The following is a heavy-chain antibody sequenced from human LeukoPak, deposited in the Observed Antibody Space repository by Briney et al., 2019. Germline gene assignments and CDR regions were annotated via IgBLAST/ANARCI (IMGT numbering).Heavy chain of an antibody. CDR2: ISSSSSYI. D-gene: IGHD2-2*01. V-gene: IGHV3-21*01. CDR3: ARLLGYCSSTSCYHYYYYYMDV. J-gene: IGHJ6*03. Sequence: GGSLRLSCAASGFTFSSYSMNWVRQAPGKGLEWVSSISSSSSYIYYADSVKGRFTISRDNAKNSLNLQMNSLRAEDTAVYYCARLLGYCSSTSCYHYYYYYMDVWGKGTTVTVSS. CDR1: GFTFSSYS.